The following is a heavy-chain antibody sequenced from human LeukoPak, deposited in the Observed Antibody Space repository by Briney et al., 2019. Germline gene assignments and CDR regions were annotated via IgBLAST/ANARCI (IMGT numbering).Heavy chain of an antibody. CDR2: INPSGDNT. V-gene: IGHV1-46*01. CDR1: GYTFTNNF. CDR3: ARDNSLRDTAWWFVP. D-gene: IGHD5-24*01. Sequence: ASVKVSCKASGYTFTNNFMHWVRQAPGQGLEWIGIINPSGDNTWYAQKFQGRVTMTRDMATSTDYLEVSSLRAEDTAVYYCARDNSLRDTAWWFVPWGQGTLVAVSS. J-gene: IGHJ5*02.